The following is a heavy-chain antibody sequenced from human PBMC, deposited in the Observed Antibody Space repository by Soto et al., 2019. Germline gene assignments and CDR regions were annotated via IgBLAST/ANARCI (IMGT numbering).Heavy chain of an antibody. Sequence: QVQLVQSGAEVKKPGASVKVSCTASGYTFTNYGVSWVRQAPGQGLEWMGWISAYNRNTNYAHKPQGRVTMTTDTSTSTAYMELRSLISDDTATDFCARDKGNSGPYYFDYWGQGTLVTVSS. CDR2: ISAYNRNT. J-gene: IGHJ4*02. CDR3: ARDKGNSGPYYFDY. V-gene: IGHV1-18*01. D-gene: IGHD1-26*01. CDR1: GYTFTNYG.